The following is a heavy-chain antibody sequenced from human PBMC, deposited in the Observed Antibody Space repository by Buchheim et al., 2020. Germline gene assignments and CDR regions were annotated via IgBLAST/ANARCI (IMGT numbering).Heavy chain of an antibody. V-gene: IGHV5-51*01. Sequence: EVQLVQSGAEVKKAGESLRISCKGSGYSFTTYWIGWVRQMPGKGLEWMGIIYPHDSDTRYSPSFQGQVTISADKSINTAYLQWSSLKASDTAIDYCARRTLILPSMGWFDPWGKGTL. CDR1: GYSFTTYW. J-gene: IGHJ5*02. D-gene: IGHD2/OR15-2a*01. CDR3: ARRTLILPSMGWFDP. CDR2: IYPHDSDT.